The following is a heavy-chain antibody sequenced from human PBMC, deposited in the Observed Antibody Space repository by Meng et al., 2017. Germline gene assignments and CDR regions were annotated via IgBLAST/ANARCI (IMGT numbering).Heavy chain of an antibody. CDR2: IKSKTDGGTT. J-gene: IGHJ1*01. D-gene: IGHD3-3*01. CDR3: TTDSVLRFLEWFTMRLEYFQH. CDR1: GFTFSNAW. V-gene: IGHV3-15*01. Sequence: GESLKISCAASGFTFSNAWMSWVRQAPGKGLEWVGRIKSKTDGGTTDYAAPMKGRFTISRDDSKNTLYLQMNSLKTEDTAVYYCTTDSVLRFLEWFTMRLEYFQHWGQGTLVTVSS.